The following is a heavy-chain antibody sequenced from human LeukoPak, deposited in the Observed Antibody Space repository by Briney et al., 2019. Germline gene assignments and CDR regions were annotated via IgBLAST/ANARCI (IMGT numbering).Heavy chain of an antibody. Sequence: GGSLRLSCAASGFTFSRFTMNWVRQAPGKGLEWVSSITSSSSYIYYADSVKGRFTISRDNAKNSLYLQMNSLRAEDTAVYYCARDPAYYDFWSGYLGEAFDIWGQGTMVTVSS. D-gene: IGHD3-3*01. CDR2: ITSSSSYI. CDR1: GFTFSRFT. V-gene: IGHV3-21*01. J-gene: IGHJ3*02. CDR3: ARDPAYYDFWSGYLGEAFDI.